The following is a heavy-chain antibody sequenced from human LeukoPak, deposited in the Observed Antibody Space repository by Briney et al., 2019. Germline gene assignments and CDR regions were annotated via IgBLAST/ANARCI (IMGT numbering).Heavy chain of an antibody. J-gene: IGHJ6*02. CDR2: IWFDKNQ. CDR1: GFILNDYG. V-gene: IGHV3-33*01. Sequence: PGGSLRLSCAASGFILNDYGMHWVRQAPGKGLEWVADIWFDKNQHFADSVKGRFAISRDNSKNTVCLQINSLRAEDTAVYYCARDRHCVNGVCHSPPGMDVWGQGTTVTVSS. CDR3: ARDRHCVNGVCHSPPGMDV. D-gene: IGHD2-8*01.